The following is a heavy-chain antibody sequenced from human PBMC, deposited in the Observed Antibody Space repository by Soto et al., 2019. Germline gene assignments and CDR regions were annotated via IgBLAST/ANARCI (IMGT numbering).Heavy chain of an antibody. D-gene: IGHD6-6*01. V-gene: IGHV3-48*01. CDR1: GVTFSSYS. J-gene: IGHJ3*02. Sequence: GGSLRLCCAASGVTFSSYSMNWVRQAPGKGLEWVSYISSSSSTIYYADSVKGRFTISRDNAKNSLYLQMNSLRAEDTAVYYCARDWGSSGAFDIWGQGTMVTVSS. CDR3: ARDWGSSGAFDI. CDR2: ISSSSSTI.